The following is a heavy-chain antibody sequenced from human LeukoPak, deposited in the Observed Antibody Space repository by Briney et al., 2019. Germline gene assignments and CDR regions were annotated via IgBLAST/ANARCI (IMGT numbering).Heavy chain of an antibody. CDR3: ARMSRGYSGYDAADY. Sequence: ASVKVSCKASGYTFSSHGVSWVRQAPGQGLEWMGGSIPIFGTANYAQKFQGRVTITADESTSTAYMELSSLRSEDTAVYYCARMSRGYSGYDAADYWGQGTLVTVSS. CDR1: GYTFSSHG. V-gene: IGHV1-69*13. D-gene: IGHD5-12*01. J-gene: IGHJ4*02. CDR2: SIPIFGTA.